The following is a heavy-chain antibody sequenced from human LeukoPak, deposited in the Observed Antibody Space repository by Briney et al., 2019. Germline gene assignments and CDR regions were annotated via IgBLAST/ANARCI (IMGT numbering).Heavy chain of an antibody. CDR3: ASHIIPASGSTSDAFDI. CDR2: IYHSGST. CDR1: GGSIRSGGYS. D-gene: IGHD3-10*01. J-gene: IGHJ3*02. Sequence: PSQTLSLTCAVSGGSIRSGGYSWRWIRQPPGRGLEGFGYIYHSGSTYYNPSLKSRVTISVDRSKNQFSLKLSSVTAADTAVYYCASHIIPASGSTSDAFDIWGQGTMVTVSS. V-gene: IGHV4-30-2*01.